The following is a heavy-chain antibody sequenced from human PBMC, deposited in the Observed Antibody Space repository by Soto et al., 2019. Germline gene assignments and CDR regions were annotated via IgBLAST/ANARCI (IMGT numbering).Heavy chain of an antibody. Sequence: QVQLQESGPGLVKPSETLSLTCTVSGGSISSYYWSWIRQSPGKGLEWIGYIYYSGSNKYNPSLKSRFTISVDTSKNPFSLKLSSVTAADTAVYYCARGRGDTAMAWYYWGQGTLVTVSS. CDR2: IYYSGSN. CDR1: GGSISSYY. CDR3: ARGRGDTAMAWYY. V-gene: IGHV4-59*01. D-gene: IGHD5-18*01. J-gene: IGHJ4*02.